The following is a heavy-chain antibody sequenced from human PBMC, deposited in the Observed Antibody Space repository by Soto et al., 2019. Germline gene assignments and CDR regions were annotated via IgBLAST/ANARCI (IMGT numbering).Heavy chain of an antibody. CDR1: GYTFTSYG. CDR2: ISTYNGNT. D-gene: IGHD6-25*01. Sequence: ASVKVSCKASGYTFTSYGISWVRQAPGQGLEWMGWISTYNGNTDYAQKLQGRVTLTTDTSTSTAYMELRSLRSDDTAVYYCASTPPVGGVFDPWGQGTVITLS. V-gene: IGHV1-18*01. CDR3: ASTPPVGGVFDP. J-gene: IGHJ5*02.